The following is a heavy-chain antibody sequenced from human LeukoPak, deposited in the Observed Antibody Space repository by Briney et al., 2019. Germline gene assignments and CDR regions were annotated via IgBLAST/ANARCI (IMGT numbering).Heavy chain of an antibody. CDR3: ARDQGPAAFMDV. V-gene: IGHV3-11*04. D-gene: IGHD2-2*01. CDR2: ISSSGSTI. Sequence: SGGSLRLSCAVSGFTVSSNYMSWVRQAPGKGLEWVSYISSSGSTIYYADSVKGRFTISRDNAKNSLYLQMNSLRAEDTAVYYCARDQGPAAFMDVWGKGTTVTVSS. J-gene: IGHJ6*03. CDR1: GFTVSSNY.